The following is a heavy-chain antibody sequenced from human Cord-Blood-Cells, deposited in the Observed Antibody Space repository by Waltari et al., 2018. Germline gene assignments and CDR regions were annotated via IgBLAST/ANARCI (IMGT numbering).Heavy chain of an antibody. V-gene: IGHV1-69*01. Sequence: QVQLVQSGAEVKKPGSSVKVSCKASGGTFSSYAISWVRQAPGQGLEWMGGIIPIFGTANYAQKFQGSVTITADESTSTAYMELSSLRSEDMAVYYCARVLKLSGPFDIWGQGTMVTVSS. J-gene: IGHJ3*02. CDR2: IIPIFGTA. D-gene: IGHD1-26*01. CDR3: ARVLKLSGPFDI. CDR1: GGTFSSYA.